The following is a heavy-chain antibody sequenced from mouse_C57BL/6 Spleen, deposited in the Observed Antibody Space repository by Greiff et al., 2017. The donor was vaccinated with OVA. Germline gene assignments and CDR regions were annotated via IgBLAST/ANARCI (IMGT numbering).Heavy chain of an antibody. CDR1: GYTFTSYW. V-gene: IGHV1-50*01. J-gene: IGHJ2*01. Sequence: VQLQQPGAELVKPGASVKLSCKASGYTFTSYWMQWVKQRPGQGLEWIGEIDPSDSYTNYNQKFKGKATLTVDTSSSTAYMQLSSLTSEDSAVYYCATIVTRDYYFDYWGQGTTLTVSS. D-gene: IGHD2-5*01. CDR2: IDPSDSYT. CDR3: ATIVTRDYYFDY.